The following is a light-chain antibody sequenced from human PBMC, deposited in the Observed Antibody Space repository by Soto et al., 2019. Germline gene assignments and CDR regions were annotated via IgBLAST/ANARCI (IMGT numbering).Light chain of an antibody. Sequence: DIQMTQSPSTLSASVGDRVTITCRASQSISSWLAWYQQKPGKAPKLLIYKASSLESGVPSRFSGSGSGTDFSFTISSLQHDDVATYYRQQYNSYWTFGQGTKVEIK. J-gene: IGKJ1*01. CDR2: KAS. V-gene: IGKV1-5*03. CDR3: QQYNSYWT. CDR1: QSISSW.